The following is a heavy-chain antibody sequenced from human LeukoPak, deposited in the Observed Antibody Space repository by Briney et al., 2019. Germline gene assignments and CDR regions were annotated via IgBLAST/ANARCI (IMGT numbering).Heavy chain of an antibody. CDR1: GGSISSSNW. CDR2: IYHSGST. Sequence: SETLSLTCAVSGGSISSSNWWSWVRQPPGKGLEWIGEIYHSGSTNYNPSLKSRVTISVDKSKNQFSLKLSSVTAADTAVYYCARENSGIAAAGTFRAGFDPWGQGTLVTVSS. D-gene: IGHD6-13*01. V-gene: IGHV4-4*02. J-gene: IGHJ5*02. CDR3: ARENSGIAAAGTFRAGFDP.